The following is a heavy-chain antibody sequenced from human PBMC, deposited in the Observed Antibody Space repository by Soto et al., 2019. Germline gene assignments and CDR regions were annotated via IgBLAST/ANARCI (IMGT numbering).Heavy chain of an antibody. CDR2: ISYDGSNK. V-gene: IGHV3-30-3*01. Sequence: QVQLVESGGGVVQPGRSLRLSCAASGFTFSSYAMHWVRQAPGKGLEWVAVISYDGSNKYYADSVQGRFTISRDNSKNTLYLQMHSLRAEATPVYYCARPMWRDDYNWGSFDIWGRGTLVTVSS. J-gene: IGHJ2*01. CDR3: ARPMWRDDYNWGSFDI. D-gene: IGHD4-4*01. CDR1: GFTFSSYA.